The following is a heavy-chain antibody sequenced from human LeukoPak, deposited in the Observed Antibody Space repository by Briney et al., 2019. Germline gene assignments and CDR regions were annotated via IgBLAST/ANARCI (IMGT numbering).Heavy chain of an antibody. V-gene: IGHV3-15*01. D-gene: IGHD2-21*02. J-gene: IGHJ2*01. CDR2: IKSKTDGGTT. CDR1: GFTFSNTW. CDR3: AKEQYCGGDCPKEDWYFDL. Sequence: GGSLRLSCAASGFTFSNTWMSWVRQAPGKGLEWVGRIKSKTDGGTTDYAAPVKGRFTISRDDSKNTLYLQMNSLRADDTAVYYCAKEQYCGGDCPKEDWYFDLWGRGTLVTVSS.